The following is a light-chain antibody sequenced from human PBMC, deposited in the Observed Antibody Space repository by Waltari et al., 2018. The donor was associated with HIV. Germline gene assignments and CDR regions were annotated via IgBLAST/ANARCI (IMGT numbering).Light chain of an antibody. Sequence: SYVLTQAPSVSVAPGQTARITCGGDNIGSKRVHWYQQRPGQAPLLVVYDDSDRPSGVPERISGSNSGNTATLTMNRVEGGDEADYYCQVWDTSGDFWEFGGGTKLTVL. V-gene: IGLV3-21*02. J-gene: IGLJ3*02. CDR1: NIGSKR. CDR2: DDS. CDR3: QVWDTSGDFWE.